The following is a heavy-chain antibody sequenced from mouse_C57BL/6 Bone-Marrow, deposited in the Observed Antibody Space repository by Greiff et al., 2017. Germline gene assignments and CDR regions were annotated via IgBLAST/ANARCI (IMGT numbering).Heavy chain of an antibody. CDR1: GYAFTNYL. J-gene: IGHJ3*01. D-gene: IGHD1-1*01. Sequence: QVQLQQSGAELVRPGTSVKVSCKASGYAFTNYLIEWVKQRPGQGLEWIGVINPGSGGTNYNETFKGKATLTADKSSSPAYMQLSSLTSEDSAVXVWARSLSYYYGSSYVGAYWGQGTLVTVSA. CDR3: ARSLSYYYGSSYVGAY. V-gene: IGHV1-54*01. CDR2: INPGSGGT.